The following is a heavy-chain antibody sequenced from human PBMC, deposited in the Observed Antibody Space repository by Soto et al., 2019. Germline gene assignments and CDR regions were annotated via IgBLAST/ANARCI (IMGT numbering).Heavy chain of an antibody. CDR1: GFTFTSSA. J-gene: IGHJ4*02. V-gene: IGHV1-58*02. Sequence: SVKVSCKASGFTFTSSAMQWVRQARGQRLEWIGWIVVGSGNTNYAQKFQERVTITRDMSTSTAYMELSSLRSEDTAVYYCAREELWGGYLIYYVDYWGQGTLVTVSS. CDR2: IVVGSGNT. CDR3: AREELWGGYLIYYVDY. D-gene: IGHD3-3*01.